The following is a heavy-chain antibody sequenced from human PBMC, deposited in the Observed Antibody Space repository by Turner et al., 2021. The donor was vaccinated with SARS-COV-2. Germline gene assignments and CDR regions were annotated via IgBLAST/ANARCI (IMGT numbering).Heavy chain of an antibody. J-gene: IGHJ4*02. D-gene: IGHD2-8*01. CDR1: GGSISSGDYY. V-gene: IGHV4-30-4*01. CDR2: IYYSENT. CDR3: ARVVVLRRAYFDY. Sequence: QVQLQESGPGLVKPSQTLSLPCTVSGGSISSGDYYWSWIRQPPGKGLEWIGYIYYSENTYYNPSLKSRVTISVDTSKNQFSLKLSSVTAADTAVYYCARVVVLRRAYFDYWGQGTLVTVSS.